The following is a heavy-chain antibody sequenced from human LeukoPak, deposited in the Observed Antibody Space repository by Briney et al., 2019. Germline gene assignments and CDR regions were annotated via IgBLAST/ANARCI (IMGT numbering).Heavy chain of an antibody. CDR1: GGSISSYY. Sequence: SETLSLTCTVSGGSISSYYWSWIRQPAGKGLEWIGRIYTSGSTNYNPSLKSRVTISVDKSKNQFSLKLSSVTAADTAVYCCARDDYDKDAFDIWGQGTMVTVSS. CDR2: IYTSGST. CDR3: ARDDYDKDAFDI. V-gene: IGHV4-4*07. D-gene: IGHD3-22*01. J-gene: IGHJ3*02.